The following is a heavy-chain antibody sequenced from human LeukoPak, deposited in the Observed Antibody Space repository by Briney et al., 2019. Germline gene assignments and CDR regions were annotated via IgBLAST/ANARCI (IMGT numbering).Heavy chain of an antibody. J-gene: IGHJ5*02. V-gene: IGHV4-39*02. CDR3: ARDLREDWFDP. Sequence: SETLSLTCTVSGGSISSSSYYWGWIRQPPGKGLEWIGSIYYSGSTYYNPSLKSRVTISVDTSKNQFSLKLSSVTAADTAVYYCARDLREDWFDPWGQGTLVTVSS. CDR2: IYYSGST. CDR1: GGSISSSSYY. D-gene: IGHD5-24*01.